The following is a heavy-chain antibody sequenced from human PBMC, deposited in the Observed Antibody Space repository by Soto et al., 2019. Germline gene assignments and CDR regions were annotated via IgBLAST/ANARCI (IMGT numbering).Heavy chain of an antibody. J-gene: IGHJ4*02. CDR3: AREYDSSGYPPTGFDY. CDR1: GGTFSSYA. D-gene: IGHD3-22*01. CDR2: IIPIFGTA. V-gene: IGHV1-69*13. Sequence: SVKVSCKASGGTFSSYAISWVLQAPGQGLEWMGGIIPIFGTANYAQKFQGRVTITADESTSTAYMELSSLRSEDTAVYYCAREYDSSGYPPTGFDYWGQGTLVTVSS.